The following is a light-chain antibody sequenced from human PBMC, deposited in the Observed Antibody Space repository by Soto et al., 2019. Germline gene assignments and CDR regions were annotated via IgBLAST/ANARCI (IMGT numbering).Light chain of an antibody. Sequence: QSVLTQPPSVSGAPGQRVTISCTGSSANIGAAYNVDWYQQLPGTAPKLLIYGNNNRPSGVPARFSGSKSGTSASLAIAGLQAEDEGDYYCAAWDDNLNAYVFGSGTKLTVL. CDR1: SANIGAAYN. CDR2: GNN. J-gene: IGLJ1*01. CDR3: AAWDDNLNAYV. V-gene: IGLV1-40*01.